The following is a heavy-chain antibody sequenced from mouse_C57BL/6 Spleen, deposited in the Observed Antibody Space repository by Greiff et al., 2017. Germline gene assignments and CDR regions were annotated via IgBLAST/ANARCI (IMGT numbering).Heavy chain of an antibody. Sequence: EVQLQQSGAELVRPGASVKLSCTASGFNITDYFMHWVKQRPEQGLGWIGRLDPEDGDTEYGPKFPGKATMTADTYSNTASLQLSSLTSEYTAVYYWTFDDGYCDYGGQGTTLTVSS. CDR1: GFNITDYF. J-gene: IGHJ2*01. CDR2: LDPEDGDT. D-gene: IGHD2-3*01. V-gene: IGHV14-1*01. CDR3: TFDDGYCDY.